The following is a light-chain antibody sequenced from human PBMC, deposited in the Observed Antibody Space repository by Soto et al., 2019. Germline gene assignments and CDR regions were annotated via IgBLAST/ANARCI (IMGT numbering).Light chain of an antibody. Sequence: DIHLTQSPSTPSASVGDRVTNTCRASQTVSHCLAWYQLKPGKAPKLLILDASRLENGVPTRCSGSGAGTEFTLTITGLQPDDFATYYCQQYNTYGAFGQGTKVDIK. CDR1: QTVSHC. CDR2: DAS. V-gene: IGKV1-5*01. J-gene: IGKJ1*01. CDR3: QQYNTYGA.